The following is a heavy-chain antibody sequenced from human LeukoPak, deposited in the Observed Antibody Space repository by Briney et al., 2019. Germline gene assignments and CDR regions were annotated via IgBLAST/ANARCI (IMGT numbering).Heavy chain of an antibody. D-gene: IGHD6-19*01. CDR1: GFTFSSYA. CDR3: ARSEQWLVGLDY. CDR2: ISYDGSNK. Sequence: GGSLRLSCAASGFTFSSYAMHWVRQAPGKGLEWVAVISYDGSNKYYADSVKGRFTISRDNSKNTLYLQMNSLRAEDTAVYYCARSEQWLVGLDYWGQGTLVTVSS. J-gene: IGHJ4*02. V-gene: IGHV3-30-3*01.